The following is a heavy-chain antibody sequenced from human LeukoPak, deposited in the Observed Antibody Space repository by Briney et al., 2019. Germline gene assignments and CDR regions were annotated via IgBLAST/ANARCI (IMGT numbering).Heavy chain of an antibody. CDR1: GGSISSYY. Sequence: PSETLSLTCTVSGGSISSYYWSWIRQPPGKGREWSGYGFYTGSTNYNPSLKSRVTISVDTSNNQFSLKLSSLTAADTAVYYCASEYCSSTSCYFDYWGQGNLVTVSS. D-gene: IGHD2-2*01. V-gene: IGHV4-59*01. J-gene: IGHJ4*02. CDR3: ASEYCSSTSCYFDY. CDR2: GFYTGST.